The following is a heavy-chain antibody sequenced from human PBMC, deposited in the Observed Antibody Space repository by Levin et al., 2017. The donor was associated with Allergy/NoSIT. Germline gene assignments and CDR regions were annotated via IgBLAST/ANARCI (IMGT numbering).Heavy chain of an antibody. D-gene: IGHD3-9*01. Sequence: SVKVSCKASGGTFSSYAISWVRQAPGQGLEWMGGIIPIFGTANYAQKFQGRVTITADESTSTAYMELSSLRSEDTAVYYCATHHIFYYGMDVWGQGTTVTVSS. CDR1: GGTFSSYA. CDR3: ATHHIFYYGMDV. J-gene: IGHJ6*02. CDR2: IIPIFGTA. V-gene: IGHV1-69*13.